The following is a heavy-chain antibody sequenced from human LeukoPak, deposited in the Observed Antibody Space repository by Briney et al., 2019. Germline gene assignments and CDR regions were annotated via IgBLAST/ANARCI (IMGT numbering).Heavy chain of an antibody. D-gene: IGHD6-13*01. CDR2: IYSGGNT. J-gene: IGHJ3*01. CDR3: ARPTQPYDAFDF. Sequence: SGGSLRLSCAASGFTVSSNYMSWVRQAPGKGLEWVSVIYSGGNTYYADSVKGSFTVSRDNSKNTLYLQMNSLRAEDTAVYYCARPTQPYDAFDFWGQGTMVTVSS. V-gene: IGHV3-66*04. CDR1: GFTVSSNY.